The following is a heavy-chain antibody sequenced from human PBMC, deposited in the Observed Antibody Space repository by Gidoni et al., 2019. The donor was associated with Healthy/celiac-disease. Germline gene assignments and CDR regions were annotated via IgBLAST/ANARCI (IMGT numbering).Heavy chain of an antibody. CDR1: GFTFSSYW. Sequence: EVQLVESGGGLVQPGGSLRLSCAASGFTFSSYWMSWVRQAPGKGLEWVANIKQDGSEKYYVDAVKGRFTISRDNAKNSLYLQMNSLRAEDTAVYYCARDIRVYCSSTSCYGAYYYYYYMDVWGKGTTVTVSS. CDR3: ARDIRVYCSSTSCYGAYYYYYYMDV. V-gene: IGHV3-7*03. J-gene: IGHJ6*03. D-gene: IGHD2-2*01. CDR2: IKQDGSEK.